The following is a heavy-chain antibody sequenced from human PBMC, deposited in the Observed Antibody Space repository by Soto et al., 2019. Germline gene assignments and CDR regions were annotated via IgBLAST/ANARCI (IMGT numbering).Heavy chain of an antibody. CDR3: AKTANGWFSAFDI. J-gene: IGHJ3*02. Sequence: EVQLLESGGGLVQPGGYRRISCAASGFTFSSYAMSWVRQAPGKGLEWVSAINGSGGTTYYADSVKGRFTFSRDNSKNTLYLQMNSLRAEDTAVYYCAKTANGWFSAFDIWGQGTMVTVSS. CDR1: GFTFSSYA. CDR2: INGSGGTT. D-gene: IGHD6-19*01. V-gene: IGHV3-23*01.